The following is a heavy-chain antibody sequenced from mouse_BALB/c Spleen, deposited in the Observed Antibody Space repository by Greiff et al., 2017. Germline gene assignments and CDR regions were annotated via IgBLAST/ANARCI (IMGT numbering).Heavy chain of an antibody. CDR1: GYTFSSYW. V-gene: IGHV1-9*01. J-gene: IGHJ4*01. D-gene: IGHD2-14*01. CDR3: ARWRYDGNYYAMDY. CDR2: ILPGSGST. Sequence: QVQLQQSGAELMKPGASVKISCKATGYTFSSYWIEWVKQRPGHGLEWIGEILPGSGSTNYNEKFKGKATFTADTSSNTAYMQLSSLTSEDSAVYYCARWRYDGNYYAMDYWGQGTSVTVSS.